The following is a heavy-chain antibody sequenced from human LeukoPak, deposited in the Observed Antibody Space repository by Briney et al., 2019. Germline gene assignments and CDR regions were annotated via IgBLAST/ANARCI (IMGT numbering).Heavy chain of an antibody. V-gene: IGHV3-21*01. D-gene: IGHD3-3*01. CDR3: AKGSNTIFGVGV. J-gene: IGHJ6*02. Sequence: GGSLRLSCAASGFTFSSYSMNWVRQAPGKGLEWVSSISSSSSYIYYADSVKGRFTISRDNSKNTLYLQMNSLRAEDTAVYYCAKGSNTIFGVGVWGQGTTVTVSS. CDR1: GFTFSSYS. CDR2: ISSSSSYI.